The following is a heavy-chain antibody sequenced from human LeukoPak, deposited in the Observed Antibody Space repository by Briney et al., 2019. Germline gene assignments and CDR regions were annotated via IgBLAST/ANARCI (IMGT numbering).Heavy chain of an antibody. J-gene: IGHJ4*02. CDR1: GGSISGYY. V-gene: IGHV4-59*08. CDR3: VRLGYYDSSGYLFDY. CDR2: IYYSGST. D-gene: IGHD3-22*01. Sequence: KPSETLSLTCTVSGGSISGYYWSWIRQPPGKGLEWIGYIYYSGSTNYNPSLKSRVTISVDTSKNQFSLKLSSVTAADTAVYYCVRLGYYDSSGYLFDYWGQGTLVTVSS.